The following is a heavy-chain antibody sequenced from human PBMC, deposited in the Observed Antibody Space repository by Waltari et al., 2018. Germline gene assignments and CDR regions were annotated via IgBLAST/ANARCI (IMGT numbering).Heavy chain of an antibody. D-gene: IGHD2-2*01. J-gene: IGHJ5*02. Sequence: QVQLVESGGGVVQPGRSLRLSCAASGFTFSSYAMHWVRQAPGKGLEWVAVISYDGSNKYYADSVKGRFTISRDNSKNTLYLQMNSLRAEDTAVYYCATIVVVPAAIDWFDPWGQGTLVTVSS. CDR3: ATIVVVPAAIDWFDP. V-gene: IGHV3-30-3*01. CDR1: GFTFSSYA. CDR2: ISYDGSNK.